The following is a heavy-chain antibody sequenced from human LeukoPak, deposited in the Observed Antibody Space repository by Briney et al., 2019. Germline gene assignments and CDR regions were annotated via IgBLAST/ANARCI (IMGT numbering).Heavy chain of an antibody. CDR2: IIPIFGIA. D-gene: IGHD3-22*01. J-gene: IGHJ6*02. V-gene: IGHV1-69*04. CDR3: ARDNYYDSSGFPMDV. Sequence: SVKVSCKASGYTFTGYYMHWVRQAPGQGLEWMGRIIPIFGIANYAQKFQGRVTITADKSTSTAYMELSSLRSEDTAVYYCARDNYYDSSGFPMDVWGQGTTVTVSS. CDR1: GYTFTGYY.